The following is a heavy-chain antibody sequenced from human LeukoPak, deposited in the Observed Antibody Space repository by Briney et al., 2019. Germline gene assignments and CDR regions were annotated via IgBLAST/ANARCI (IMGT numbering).Heavy chain of an antibody. CDR1: GCSISSYY. D-gene: IGHD2-2*02. Sequence: PSETLSLTCTVSGCSISSYYWSWIRQPAGKGLEWIGRIYTSGSTNYNPSLKSRVTMSVDTSKNKFSLKLSSVTAADTAVYYCAVPAAIAGIYYYGMDVWGQGTTVTVSS. CDR2: IYTSGST. V-gene: IGHV4-4*07. J-gene: IGHJ6*02. CDR3: AVPAAIAGIYYYGMDV.